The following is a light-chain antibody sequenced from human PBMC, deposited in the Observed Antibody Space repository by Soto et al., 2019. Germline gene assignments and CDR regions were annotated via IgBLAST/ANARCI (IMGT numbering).Light chain of an antibody. CDR2: DAS. Sequence: GDIVTVTCRASQSISDWLAWYQQKPGKAPNLLIYDASSLESGVPSRFSGSGSGTEFTLTISSLQPDDFATYYCQQYNDYSGTFGQGTKVDIK. J-gene: IGKJ1*01. CDR1: QSISDW. CDR3: QQYNDYSGT. V-gene: IGKV1-5*01.